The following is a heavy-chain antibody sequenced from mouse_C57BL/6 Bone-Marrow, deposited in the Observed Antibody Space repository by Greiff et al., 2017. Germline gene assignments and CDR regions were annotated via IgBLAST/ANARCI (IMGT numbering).Heavy chain of an antibody. J-gene: IGHJ2*01. CDR1: GYTFTSYW. CDR3: ARSGFFDY. D-gene: IGHD3-1*01. V-gene: IGHV1-64*01. CDR2: IHPNSGST. Sequence: VKVVESGAELVKPGASVKLSCKASGYTFTSYWMHWVKQRPGQGLEWIGMIHPNSGSTNYNEKFKSKATLTVDKSSSTAYMQLSSLTSEDSAVYYCARSGFFDYWGQGTTLTVSS.